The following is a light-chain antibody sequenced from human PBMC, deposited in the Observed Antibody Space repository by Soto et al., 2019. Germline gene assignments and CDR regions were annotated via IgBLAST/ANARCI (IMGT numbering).Light chain of an antibody. CDR1: SSDVGGYNY. V-gene: IGLV2-14*03. CDR3: SSYTSSSTPYV. CDR2: DVS. Sequence: QSVLTQPASVSGSPGQSITISCTGTSSDVGGYNYVSWYQQHPGKAPKLMIYDVSIWPSGVSNRFSGSKSGNTASLTISGLQAEDEADYYCSSYTSSSTPYVFGAGTKLTVL. J-gene: IGLJ1*01.